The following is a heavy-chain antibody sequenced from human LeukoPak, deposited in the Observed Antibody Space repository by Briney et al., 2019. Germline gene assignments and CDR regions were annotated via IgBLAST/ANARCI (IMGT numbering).Heavy chain of an antibody. J-gene: IGHJ4*02. CDR2: IYYSGST. V-gene: IGHV4-59*01. D-gene: IGHD5-18*01. Sequence: SETLSLTCTVSGGSISSYYWSWIRQPPGKGLEWIGYIYYSGSTNYNPSLKGRVTISVDTSKNQFSLKLSSVTAADTAVYYCARVGYSYGQFDYWGQGTLVTVSS. CDR1: GGSISSYY. CDR3: ARVGYSYGQFDY.